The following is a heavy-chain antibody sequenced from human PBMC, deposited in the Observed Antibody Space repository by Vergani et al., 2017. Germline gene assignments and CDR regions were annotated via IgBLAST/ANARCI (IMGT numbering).Heavy chain of an antibody. V-gene: IGHV3-30*02. CDR2: MRFDGRKK. D-gene: IGHD2-2*01. J-gene: IGHJ3*02. CDR3: ARDLSRSRAFDI. CDR1: GFTFSSYG. Sequence: QVQLVESGGGVVQPGGSLRLSCAASGFTFSSYGVHWVRQAPGKGLEWVAFMRFDGRKKNYADSVKGRFTISRDNAKNSLYLQMNSLRAEDTAVYYCARDLSRSRAFDIWGQGTMVTVSS.